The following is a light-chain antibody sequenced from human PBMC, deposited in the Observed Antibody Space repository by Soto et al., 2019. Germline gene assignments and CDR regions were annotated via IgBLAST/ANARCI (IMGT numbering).Light chain of an antibody. V-gene: IGKV1-27*01. CDR2: AAS. J-gene: IGKJ5*01. Sequence: DIQMIQSPSSLSAYVGARVINTCRASQDIGNHLAWYQQKPGKVPKLLIHAASTLQSGVPSRFSGSGSGTDFTLTISSLQPEDVATYFCEMYNIAPLITFGQGTRLEIK. CDR3: EMYNIAPLIT. CDR1: QDIGNH.